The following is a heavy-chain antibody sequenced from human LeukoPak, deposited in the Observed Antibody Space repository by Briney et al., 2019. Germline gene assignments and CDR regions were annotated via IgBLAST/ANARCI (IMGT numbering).Heavy chain of an antibody. D-gene: IGHD4-23*01. CDR1: GGSFSGYY. Sequence: PSETLSLTCAVYGGSFSGYYWSWIRQPPGKGLEWIGEINHSGSTNYNPSLKSRVTISVDTSKNQFSLKLSSVTAADTAVYYCVRVKLRRDFDYWGQGTLVTVSS. CDR3: VRVKLRRDFDY. V-gene: IGHV4-34*01. CDR2: INHSGST. J-gene: IGHJ4*02.